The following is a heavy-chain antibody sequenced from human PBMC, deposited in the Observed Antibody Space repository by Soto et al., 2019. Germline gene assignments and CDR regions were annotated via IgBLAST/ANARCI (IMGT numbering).Heavy chain of an antibody. CDR1: GFTFSSYG. D-gene: IGHD3-10*01. CDR3: AKDRGGYYFDY. CDR2: ISYDGSNK. Sequence: QVQLVESGGGVVQPGRSLRLSCAASGFTFSSYGMHWVRQAPGKGLEWVAVISYDGSNKYYADSVKGRFTISRDNSKNTLYLQMNSLRAEDTAVYYCAKDRGGYYFDYWCQGALVTVSS. J-gene: IGHJ4*02. V-gene: IGHV3-30*18.